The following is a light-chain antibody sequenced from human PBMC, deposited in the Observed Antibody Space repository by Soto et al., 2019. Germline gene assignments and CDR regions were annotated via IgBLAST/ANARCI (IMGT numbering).Light chain of an antibody. J-gene: IGKJ2*02. V-gene: IGKV3-11*01. CDR3: QQRYNWPPCT. CDR1: QSISNS. CDR2: EAS. Sequence: EVVLTQSPATLSLSPGERATLSCRASQSISNSLAWYQQKPGQAPRLLIYEASNRATGIPARFSGTGSGTDFTLTISSLEPDDFAVYYCQQRYNWPPCTFGQGTKLEIK.